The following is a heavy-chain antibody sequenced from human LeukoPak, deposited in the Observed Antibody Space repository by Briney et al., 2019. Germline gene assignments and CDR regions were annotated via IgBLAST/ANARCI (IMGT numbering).Heavy chain of an antibody. J-gene: IGHJ5*02. CDR3: ARAPYYDFWSGYYGGNWFDP. D-gene: IGHD3-3*01. CDR2: IYYSGST. V-gene: IGHV4-61*01. CDR1: GYSISSGYY. Sequence: SETLSLTCTVSGYSISSGYYWGWIRQPPGKGLEWIGYIYYSGSTNYNPSLKSRVTISVDTSKNQFSLKLSSVTAADAAVYYCARAPYYDFWSGYYGGNWFDPWGQGTLVTVSS.